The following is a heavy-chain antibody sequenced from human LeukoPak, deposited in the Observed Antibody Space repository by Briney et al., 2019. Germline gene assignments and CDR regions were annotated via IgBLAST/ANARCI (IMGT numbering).Heavy chain of an antibody. CDR3: ARDLSNEAAAGDH. D-gene: IGHD6-13*01. CDR1: GFTFSSYG. J-gene: IGHJ5*02. CDR2: IWYDGSNK. Sequence: GSLRLSCAASGFTFSSYGMHWVRQAPGKGLEWVAVIWYDGSNKYYADSVKGRFTISRDNSKNTLYLQMNSLRAEDTAVYYCARDLSNEAAAGDHWGQGTLVTVSS. V-gene: IGHV3-33*01.